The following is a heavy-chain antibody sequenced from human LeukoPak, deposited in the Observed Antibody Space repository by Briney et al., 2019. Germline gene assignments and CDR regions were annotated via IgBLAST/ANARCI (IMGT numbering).Heavy chain of an antibody. D-gene: IGHD2-15*01. CDR2: IYPGDSDT. Sequence: GESLKISCKGSGYSFTSYWIGWVRQMSGKGLEWMGIIYPGDSDTRYSPSFQGQVTISADKSISTAYLQWSSLKASDTAMYYCARFARYCSGGSCYSGGFDYWGQGTLVTVSS. V-gene: IGHV5-51*01. J-gene: IGHJ4*02. CDR1: GYSFTSYW. CDR3: ARFARYCSGGSCYSGGFDY.